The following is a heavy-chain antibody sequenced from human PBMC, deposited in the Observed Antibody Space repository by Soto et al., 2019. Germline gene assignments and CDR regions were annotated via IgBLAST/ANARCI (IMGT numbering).Heavy chain of an antibody. D-gene: IGHD3-16*01. Sequence: ESLKISCKGSGYRFFSYWVGWVRQMPGRGLELMGIIYPGDSETRYSPLFQGQVSISADKSISTAYLQWSSLKASDAATYYCATLGGYDFSDGMDVWGPGTTVTVSS. CDR3: ATLGGYDFSDGMDV. CDR1: GYRFFSYW. CDR2: IYPGDSET. J-gene: IGHJ6*02. V-gene: IGHV5-51*01.